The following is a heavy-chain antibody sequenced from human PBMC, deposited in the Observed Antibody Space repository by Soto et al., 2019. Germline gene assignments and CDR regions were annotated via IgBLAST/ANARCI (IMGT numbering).Heavy chain of an antibody. CDR3: ARDADDSSGYSQPCEN. D-gene: IGHD3-22*01. J-gene: IGHJ4*02. CDR1: GFTFSSYW. V-gene: IGHV3-7*01. Sequence: PGGSMRLSCAASGFTFSSYWMSWVRQAPGRVLEWVANIKPDGSQKWYVDSVKGRFTISRDNAKKSLYLQMNSLRAEATAVYYCARDADDSSGYSQPCENWGKGTLVTVSS. CDR2: IKPDGSQK.